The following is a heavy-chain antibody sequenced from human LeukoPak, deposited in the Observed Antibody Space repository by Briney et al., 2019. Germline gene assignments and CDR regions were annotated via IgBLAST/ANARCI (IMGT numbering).Heavy chain of an antibody. CDR2: LYNTRNT. D-gene: IGHD4-23*01. V-gene: IGHV4-39*07. Sequence: SETLSLTCTVSGVSISTITYYWGWIRQPPGKGLEWIGYLYNTRNTYYNPSLKSRVTISVDTSKNQFSLKVSSVTAADTAVYYCAREKNGNEPFDYWGQGTLVTVSS. J-gene: IGHJ4*02. CDR3: AREKNGNEPFDY. CDR1: GVSISTITYY.